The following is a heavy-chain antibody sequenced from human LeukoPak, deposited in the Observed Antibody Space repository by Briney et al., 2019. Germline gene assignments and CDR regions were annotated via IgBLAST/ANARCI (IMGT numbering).Heavy chain of an antibody. CDR2: ISGSGGST. CDR3: AKDSPLLRYFDWSPGTGGEFDY. D-gene: IGHD3-9*01. CDR1: GFTFSSYA. V-gene: IGHV3-23*01. J-gene: IGHJ4*02. Sequence: PGGSLRLSCAASGFTFSSYAMSCVRQAPGKWLEWVSAISGSGGSTYYADSVKGRFTISRDNSKNTLYLQMNSLRAEDTAVYYCAKDSPLLRYFDWSPGTGGEFDYWGQGTLVTVSS.